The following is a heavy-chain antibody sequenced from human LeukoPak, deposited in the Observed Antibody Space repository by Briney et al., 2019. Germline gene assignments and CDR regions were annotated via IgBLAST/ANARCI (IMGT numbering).Heavy chain of an antibody. D-gene: IGHD2-2*02. Sequence: GASLRLSCAGSGFTFRTYAMGWVRQAPGKGLEWVSSISSSSSYIYYADSVKGRFTISRDNAKNSLYLQMNSLRAEDTAVYYCARDANCSSTSCYRGPGYYYGMDVWGQGTTVTVSS. CDR1: GFTFRTYA. CDR2: ISSSSSYI. J-gene: IGHJ6*02. V-gene: IGHV3-21*01. CDR3: ARDANCSSTSCYRGPGYYYGMDV.